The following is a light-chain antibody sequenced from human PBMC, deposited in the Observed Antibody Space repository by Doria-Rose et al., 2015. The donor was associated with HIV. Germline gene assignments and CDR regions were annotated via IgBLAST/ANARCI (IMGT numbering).Light chain of an antibody. J-gene: IGKJ5*01. CDR2: DAS. CDR3: QQYGTSRGT. CDR1: QRIKSSY. V-gene: IGKV3-20*01. Sequence: TQSPGTLSLSPGVRATLSCRASQRIKSSYLAWYQQKPGQAPGLLIYDASTRATGIPDRFSGSGSGTDFTLTISRLEPEDVAVYYCQQYGTSRGTFGQGTRLEIK.